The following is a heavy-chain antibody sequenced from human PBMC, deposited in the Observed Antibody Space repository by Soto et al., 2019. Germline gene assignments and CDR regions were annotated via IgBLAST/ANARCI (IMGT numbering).Heavy chain of an antibody. J-gene: IGHJ3*02. CDR2: MSATGGST. V-gene: IGHV3-23*01. D-gene: IGHD5-18*01. CDR3: AKSWGDTWQESAFDI. Sequence: WGFLRDCCGDAWVKCVGYAVSWVRHVPGKGLQWVSGMSATGGSTYYADTVKGRFTTSRDNSRKTMYLQMNSLRADDTAVYYCAKSWGDTWQESAFDIWGLGTMVTVSS. CDR1: WVKCVGYA.